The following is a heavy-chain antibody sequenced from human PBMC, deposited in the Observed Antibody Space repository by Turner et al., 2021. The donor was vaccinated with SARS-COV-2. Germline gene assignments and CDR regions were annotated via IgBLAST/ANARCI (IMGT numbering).Heavy chain of an antibody. CDR3: ARGGGYSYGALDY. V-gene: IGHV4-34*01. D-gene: IGHD5-18*01. J-gene: IGHJ4*02. CDR1: GGSFSGYY. CDR2: INHSGST. Sequence: QVQLQQWGAGLLKPLETLSLTCAVYGGSFSGYYWSWIRQPPGKGLEWIGEINHSGSTNYNPSLKSRVTISVDTSKNQFSLNLSSVTAADTAVYYCARGGGYSYGALDYWGQGTLVTVSS.